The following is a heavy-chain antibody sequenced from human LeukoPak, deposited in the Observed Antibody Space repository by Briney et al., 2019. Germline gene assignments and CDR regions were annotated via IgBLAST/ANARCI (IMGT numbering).Heavy chain of an antibody. CDR2: ISYDGSNK. J-gene: IGHJ4*02. Sequence: GRSLRLSCAASGFTFSSYAMHWVRQAPGKGLEWVAVISYDGSNKYYADSVKGRFTISRDNPKNTLYLQMNSLRAEDTAVYYCARDLGGSSGYPRGYFDYWGQGTLVTVSS. CDR1: GFTFSSYA. D-gene: IGHD3-22*01. V-gene: IGHV3-30*04. CDR3: ARDLGGSSGYPRGYFDY.